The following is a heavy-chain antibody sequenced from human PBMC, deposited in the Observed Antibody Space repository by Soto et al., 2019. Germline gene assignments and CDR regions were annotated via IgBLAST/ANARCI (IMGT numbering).Heavy chain of an antibody. J-gene: IGHJ1*01. D-gene: IGHD5-12*01. CDR2: ISGYTYST. CDR3: AKDRNSGYDSTLLFQD. Sequence: GGSLRLSCEASGFTFSNFAMSWVRQAPGKGLEWVSSISGYTYSTFYADSVKGRFTISRDNSDNILYLQMNDLRVEDTAIYYCAKDRNSGYDSTLLFQDWGQGTLVTVSS. V-gene: IGHV3-23*01. CDR1: GFTFSNFA.